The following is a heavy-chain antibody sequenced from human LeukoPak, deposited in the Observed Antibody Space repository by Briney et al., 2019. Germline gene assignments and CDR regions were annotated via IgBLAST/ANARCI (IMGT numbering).Heavy chain of an antibody. CDR3: AKATGYSSGWAAFDI. J-gene: IGHJ3*02. V-gene: IGHV3-9*03. CDR2: ISWNSGNI. Sequence: GGSLRLSCAASGFTFDDYAMHWVRQAPGKGLEWVSGISWNSGNIGYADSVKGRFTISRDNAKTSLYLQMNSLRAEDMALYYCAKATGYSSGWAAFDIWGQGTMVTVSS. CDR1: GFTFDDYA. D-gene: IGHD6-19*01.